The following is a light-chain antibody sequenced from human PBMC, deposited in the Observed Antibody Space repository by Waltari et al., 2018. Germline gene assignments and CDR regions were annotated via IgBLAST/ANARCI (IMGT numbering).Light chain of an antibody. CDR1: QSLSSS. CDR2: DVS. CDR3: QQRTNRPRMYT. V-gene: IGKV3-11*01. J-gene: IGKJ2*01. Sequence: EIVLTQSPGTLSLSPGERATLSCRASQSLSSSLAWYQQRPGQAPSLLIYDVSNRASGIPARFSGSGSGTDFTLTISSLEPEDFAVYYCQQRTNRPRMYTFGQGTKLEI.